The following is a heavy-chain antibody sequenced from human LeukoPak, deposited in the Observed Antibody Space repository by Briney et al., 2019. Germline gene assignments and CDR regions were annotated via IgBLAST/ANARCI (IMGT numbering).Heavy chain of an antibody. D-gene: IGHD3-10*01. J-gene: IGHJ4*02. CDR1: GGSISSSSYY. CDR3: ARGAGGSGPFDY. CDR2: IYYSGST. V-gene: IGHV4-39*01. Sequence: SETLSLTCTVSGGSISSSSYYWGWIRQPPGKGLEWIGSIYYSGSTYYNPSLKSRVTISVDTSKNQFSLKLSSVTAAGTAVYYCARGAGGSGPFDYWGQGTLVTVSS.